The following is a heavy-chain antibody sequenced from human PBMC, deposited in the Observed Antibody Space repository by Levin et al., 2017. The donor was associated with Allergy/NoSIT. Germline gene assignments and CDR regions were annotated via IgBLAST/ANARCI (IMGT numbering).Heavy chain of an antibody. CDR2: IYYSGST. CDR3: AREYIVVVPAAIGSPQNWFDP. D-gene: IGHD2-2*01. CDR1: GGSISSYY. V-gene: IGHV4-59*01. J-gene: IGHJ5*02. Sequence: SETLSLTCTVSGGSISSYYWSWIRQPPGKGLEWIGYIYYSGSTNYNPSLKSRVTISVDTSKNQFSLKLSSVTAADTAVYYCAREYIVVVPAAIGSPQNWFDPWGQGTLVTVSS.